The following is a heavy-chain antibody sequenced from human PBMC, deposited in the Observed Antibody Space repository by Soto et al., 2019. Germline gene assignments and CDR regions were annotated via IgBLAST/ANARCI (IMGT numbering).Heavy chain of an antibody. CDR2: INDYGTTI. CDR1: GFNLGSYW. J-gene: IGHJ4*02. D-gene: IGHD1-1*01. CDR3: ARGGLEPFDY. Sequence: EVQLVESGGGLVQPGGSLRLSCAASGFNLGSYWMHWVRQAPGKGLVWVSRINDYGTTINYAESVEGRFTISRDDAKSEVYLQMNNLRAYDTAVYYCARGGLEPFDYWGQGALVTVSS. V-gene: IGHV3-74*01.